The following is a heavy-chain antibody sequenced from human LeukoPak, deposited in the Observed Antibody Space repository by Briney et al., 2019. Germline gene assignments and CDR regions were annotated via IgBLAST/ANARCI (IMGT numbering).Heavy chain of an antibody. CDR3: ARFSGYCSSTSCTPGD. V-gene: IGHV3-21*01. CDR2: ISSSSSYI. CDR1: GFTFSSYS. D-gene: IGHD2-2*01. J-gene: IGHJ4*02. Sequence: GGSLRHSCAASGFTFSSYSMNWVRQAPGEGLEWVSSISSSSSYIYYADSVKGRFTISRDNAKNSLYLQMNSLRAEDTAVYYCARFSGYCSSTSCTPGDWGQGTLVTVSS.